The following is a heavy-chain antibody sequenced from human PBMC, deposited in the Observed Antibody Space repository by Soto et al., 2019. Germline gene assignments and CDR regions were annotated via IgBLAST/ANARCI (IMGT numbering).Heavy chain of an antibody. J-gene: IGHJ4*02. V-gene: IGHV3-74*01. CDR3: VRIRRGDGYTFGY. Sequence: EVQLVESGGGFVQPGGSLRLSCAASEFIFSNYWMHWVRQAPGKGLVWVSRINTDGSTTNYADSVKGRFTISRDNAKNTLYLKMNSLRAEDTAVYYCVRIRRGDGYTFGYWGQGTLVTVSS. D-gene: IGHD5-18*01. CDR1: EFIFSNYW. CDR2: INTDGSTT.